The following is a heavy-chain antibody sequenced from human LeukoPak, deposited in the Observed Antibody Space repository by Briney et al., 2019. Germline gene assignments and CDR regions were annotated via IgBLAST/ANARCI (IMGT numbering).Heavy chain of an antibody. CDR1: GFTFSSYA. CDR3: AKDLSSSSAFDI. CDR2: ISYDGSNK. D-gene: IGHD6-13*01. Sequence: GRSLRLSCAASGFTFSSYAMSWVRQAPGKGLEWVAVISYDGSNKYYADSVKGRFTISRDNFKNTLYLQMNSLRAEDTAVYYCAKDLSSSSAFDIWGQGTMVTVSS. V-gene: IGHV3-30*18. J-gene: IGHJ3*02.